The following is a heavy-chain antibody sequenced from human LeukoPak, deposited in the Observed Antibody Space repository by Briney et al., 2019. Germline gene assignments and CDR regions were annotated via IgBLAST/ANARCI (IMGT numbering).Heavy chain of an antibody. V-gene: IGHV3-30-3*01. Sequence: GRSLRLSCAASGFTFSSYAMHWVRQAPGKGLEWVAVISYDGSNKYYADSVKGRFTISRDNSKNTLYLQMNSLRAEDTAVYYCARDSSPYSSSSRGLDYWGQGTLVTVSS. CDR1: GFTFSSYA. J-gene: IGHJ4*02. D-gene: IGHD6-6*01. CDR2: ISYDGSNK. CDR3: ARDSSPYSSSSRGLDY.